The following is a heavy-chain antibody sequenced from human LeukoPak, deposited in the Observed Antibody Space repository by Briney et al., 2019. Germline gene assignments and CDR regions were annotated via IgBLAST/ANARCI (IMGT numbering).Heavy chain of an antibody. CDR3: AKADYYYYMDV. J-gene: IGHJ6*03. V-gene: IGHV3-23*01. CDR2: ISSSGGNT. Sequence: GGSLRLSCAASGFTFDDYGMSWVRQAPGKGLEWVSSISSSGGNTYYADSVKGRFAISRDNSKNTLYLQMNSLRAEDTALYYCAKADYYYYMDVWGKGTTVTVSS. CDR1: GFTFDDYG.